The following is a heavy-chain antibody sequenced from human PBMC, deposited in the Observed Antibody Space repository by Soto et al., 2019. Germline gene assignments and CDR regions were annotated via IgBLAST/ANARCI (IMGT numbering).Heavy chain of an antibody. J-gene: IGHJ6*02. CDR3: ARGLAAEPYYYGMDV. CDR1: GFTFSSYS. V-gene: IGHV3-48*02. D-gene: IGHD1-26*01. CDR2: ISSSSSTI. Sequence: EVQLVESGGGLVQPGGSLRLSCAASGFTFSSYSMNWVRQAPGKGLEWVSYISSSSSTIYYADSVKGRFTISRDNAKNSLYLQMSSLRDEDTAVYYCARGLAAEPYYYGMDVWGQGTTVTVSS.